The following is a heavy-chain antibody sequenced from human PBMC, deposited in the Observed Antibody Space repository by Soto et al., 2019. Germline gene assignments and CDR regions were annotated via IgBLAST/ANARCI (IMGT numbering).Heavy chain of an antibody. CDR2: ISYDGSTE. CDR1: GFTFSGYY. J-gene: IGHJ6*02. D-gene: IGHD5-12*01. V-gene: IGHV3-30*18. Sequence: PGGSLRLSCAASGFTFSGYYMHWVRQAPGKGLEWVAVISYDGSTEYYADSVKGRFTISRDNSANRLFLQMNSLRPEDTAVYYCTKDDGYNDSTYYRYFGMDVWGQGTTVTVSS. CDR3: TKDDGYNDSTYYRYFGMDV.